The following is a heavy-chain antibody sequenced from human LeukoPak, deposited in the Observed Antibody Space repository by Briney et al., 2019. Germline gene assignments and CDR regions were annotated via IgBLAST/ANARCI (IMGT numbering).Heavy chain of an antibody. CDR3: ARRVYGDYVATYFDY. D-gene: IGHD4-17*01. Sequence: SETLSLTCTVSGYSISSGYYWGWIRQPPGMGLEWIGSIYHSGSTYYNPSLKSRVTISVDTSKNQFSLKLSSVTAADTAVYYCARRVYGDYVATYFDYWGQGTLVTVSS. CDR1: GYSISSGYY. V-gene: IGHV4-38-2*02. J-gene: IGHJ4*02. CDR2: IYHSGST.